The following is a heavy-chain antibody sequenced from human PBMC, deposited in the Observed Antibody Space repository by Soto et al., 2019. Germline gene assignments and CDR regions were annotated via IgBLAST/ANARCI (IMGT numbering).Heavy chain of an antibody. Sequence: EVQLVESGGGLVQPGGSLRLSCAASGFTFSSYSMNWVRQAPGKGLEWVSYISSSSSTIYYADSVKGRFTISRDNAKKSLYLQMNSLRAEDTAVYYWAREDIVVVPAAMGNWFDPWGQGTLVTVSS. J-gene: IGHJ5*02. CDR2: ISSSSSTI. V-gene: IGHV3-48*01. CDR1: GFTFSSYS. D-gene: IGHD2-2*01. CDR3: AREDIVVVPAAMGNWFDP.